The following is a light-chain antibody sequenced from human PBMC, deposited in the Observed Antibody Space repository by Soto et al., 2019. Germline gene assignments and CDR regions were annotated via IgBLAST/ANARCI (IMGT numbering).Light chain of an antibody. CDR3: QQYKNWPHT. CDR1: QSVSIN. J-gene: IGKJ5*01. Sequence: EIVMTQSPATLSVSPGEKGTLSCRASQSVSINLAWYHQKPGQVPRLLIYGASTRATGIPARFSGSGSGTEFTLTISSLQSEDFPVYYCQQYKNWPHTFGQGTRLEIK. CDR2: GAS. V-gene: IGKV3-15*01.